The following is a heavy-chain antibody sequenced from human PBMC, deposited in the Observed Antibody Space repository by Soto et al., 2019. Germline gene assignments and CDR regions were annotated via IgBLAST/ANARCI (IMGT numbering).Heavy chain of an antibody. CDR3: ARESWIYYFDY. CDR1: GGTFRSYA. V-gene: IGHV1-69*13. D-gene: IGHD2-2*03. Sequence: PSGKASSKTPGGTFRSYAIRWVRQAPGQGLEGMGGIIPIFGTANYAQKFQGRVTITADESTSTAYMELSSLRSEDTAVYYCARESWIYYFDYWGHGPLVTVSS. J-gene: IGHJ4*01. CDR2: IIPIFGTA.